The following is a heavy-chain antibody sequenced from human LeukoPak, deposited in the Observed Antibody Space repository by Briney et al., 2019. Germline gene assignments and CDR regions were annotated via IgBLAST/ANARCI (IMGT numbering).Heavy chain of an antibody. V-gene: IGHV4-4*09. CDR1: GGSFSGYY. J-gene: IGHJ5*02. D-gene: IGHD2-2*02. CDR3: ARHGEYCSSTSCYKRGNWFDP. Sequence: PSETLSLTCAVYGGSFSGYYWSWIRQPPGKGLEWIGYIYTSGSTNYNPSLKSRVTISVDTSKNQFSLKLSSVTAADTAVYYCARHGEYCSSTSCYKRGNWFDPWGQGTLVTVSS. CDR2: IYTSGST.